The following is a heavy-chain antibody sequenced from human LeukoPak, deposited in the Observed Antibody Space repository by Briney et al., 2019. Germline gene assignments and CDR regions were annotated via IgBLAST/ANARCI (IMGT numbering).Heavy chain of an antibody. CDR1: GYTFTSYA. CDR2: ISAYNGNT. V-gene: IGHV1-18*01. D-gene: IGHD6-6*01. CDR3: ARDLSIADIDY. J-gene: IGHJ4*02. Sequence: ASVKVSCKASGYTFTSYAMNWVRQAPGQGLEWMGWISAYNGNTNYAQKLQGRVTMTTDTSTSTAYMELRSLRSDDTAIYYRARDLSIADIDYWGQGTLVTVSS.